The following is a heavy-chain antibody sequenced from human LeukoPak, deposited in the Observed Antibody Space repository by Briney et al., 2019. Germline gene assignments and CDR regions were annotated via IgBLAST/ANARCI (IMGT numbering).Heavy chain of an antibody. CDR2: ISSSSSTI. CDR3: ARGNSGSY. Sequence: PGGSLRLSCAASGFTFSSYAMHWVRQAPGKGLEWVSYISSSSSTIYYADSVKGRFTISRDNAKNSLYLQMNSLRAEDTAVYYCARGNSGSYWGQGTLVTVSS. V-gene: IGHV3-48*01. D-gene: IGHD1-26*01. CDR1: GFTFSSYA. J-gene: IGHJ4*02.